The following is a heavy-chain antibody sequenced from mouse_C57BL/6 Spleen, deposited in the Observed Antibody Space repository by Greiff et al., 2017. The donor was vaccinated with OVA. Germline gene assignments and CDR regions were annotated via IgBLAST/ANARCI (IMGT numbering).Heavy chain of an antibody. D-gene: IGHD1-1*01. Sequence: SGPELVKPGASVKIPCKASGYTFTDYNMDWVKQSHGKSLEWIGDINPNNGGTIYNQKFKGKATLTVDKSSSTAYMELRSLTSEDTAVYYCAREGITTVVADYWYFDVWGTGTTVTVSS. CDR2: INPNNGGT. V-gene: IGHV1-18*01. J-gene: IGHJ1*03. CDR1: GYTFTDYN. CDR3: AREGITTVVADYWYFDV.